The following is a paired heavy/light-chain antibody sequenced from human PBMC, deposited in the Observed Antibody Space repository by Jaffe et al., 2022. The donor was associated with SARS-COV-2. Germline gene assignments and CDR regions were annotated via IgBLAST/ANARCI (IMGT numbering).Heavy chain of an antibody. V-gene: IGHV4-38-2*02. CDR1: GYFVSRDYY. Sequence: QVQLQESGPGLVKPSETLSLTCSVSGYFVSRDYYWAWIRQPPGGGLEWIGSFFRGASTFYNPSLKSRVTVSVDPSSGQLSLNVTSVTAADTAIYYCAGNMAIGASWGFAYWGPGTVVTVSS. J-gene: IGHJ4*02. CDR3: AGNMAIGASWGFAY. D-gene: IGHD3-16*01. CDR2: FFRGAST.
Light chain of an antibody. V-gene: IGKV1-33*01. CDR1: QDISNS. CDR2: DAS. Sequence: DIQLTQSPSSLSASVGDSVTISCRASQDISNSLNWYQQKQGKAPKLLIYDASNLASGVPPRFSGSGSGTDFTFTITSLQPEDTATYYCQQYDSLLSFGPGTKVDIK. CDR3: QQYDSLLS. J-gene: IGKJ3*01.